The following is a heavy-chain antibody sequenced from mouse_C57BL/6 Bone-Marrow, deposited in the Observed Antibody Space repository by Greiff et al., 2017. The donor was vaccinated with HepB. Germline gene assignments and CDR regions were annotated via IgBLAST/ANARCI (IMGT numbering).Heavy chain of an antibody. Sequence: VNLVESGAELARPGASVKLSCKASGYTFTSYGISWVKQRTGQGLEWIGEIYPRSGNTYYNEKFKGKATLTADKSSSTAYMELRSLTSEDSAVYFCARVPIYYGTYWGQGTTLTVSS. CDR3: ARVPIYYGTY. D-gene: IGHD2-1*01. J-gene: IGHJ2*01. V-gene: IGHV1-81*01. CDR2: IYPRSGNT. CDR1: GYTFTSYG.